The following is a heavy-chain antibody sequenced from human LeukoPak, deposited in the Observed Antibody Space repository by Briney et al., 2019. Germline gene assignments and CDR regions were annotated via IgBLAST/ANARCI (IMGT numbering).Heavy chain of an antibody. CDR3: AKDRMYYYDSGGYPDAFDI. D-gene: IGHD3-22*01. CDR1: GYTFTGYY. J-gene: IGHJ3*02. V-gene: IGHV1-2*06. CDR2: INPNRGGT. Sequence: ASVKVSCKASGYTFTGYYMHWVRQAPGQGPEWMGRINPNRGGTNYAQKFQGRVTTTRDTSINTAYRELSGLRSDDTAVYYCAKDRMYYYDSGGYPDAFDIWGQGTLVIVSS.